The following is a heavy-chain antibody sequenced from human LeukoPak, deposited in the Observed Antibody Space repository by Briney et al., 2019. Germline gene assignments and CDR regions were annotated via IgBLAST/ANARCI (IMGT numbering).Heavy chain of an antibody. J-gene: IGHJ4*02. CDR3: ARRGYDILTGYSYFDY. D-gene: IGHD3-9*01. Sequence: GRSLRLSCAASGFTFSTYWMHWVRQPPGKGLEWVSRINSDGGSTTYADSVKGRVTISRDNAKNTLYLQMNSLRAEDTAVYFCARRGYDILTGYSYFDYWGQGTLVTVSS. CDR2: INSDGGST. V-gene: IGHV3-74*01. CDR1: GFTFSTYW.